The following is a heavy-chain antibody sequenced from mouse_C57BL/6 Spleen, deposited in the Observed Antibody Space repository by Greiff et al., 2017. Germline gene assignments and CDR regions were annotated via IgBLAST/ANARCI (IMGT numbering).Heavy chain of an antibody. Sequence: DVQLQESGPGLVKPSQSLSLTCSVTGYSITSGYYWNWIRQFPGNKLEWMGYISYDGSNNYNPSLKNRISLTRDTSKNQFFLKLNSVTTEDTATYYCASDDRYWYFDVWGTGTTVTVSS. V-gene: IGHV3-6*01. CDR1: GYSITSGYY. CDR3: ASDDRYWYFDV. J-gene: IGHJ1*03. CDR2: ISYDGSN.